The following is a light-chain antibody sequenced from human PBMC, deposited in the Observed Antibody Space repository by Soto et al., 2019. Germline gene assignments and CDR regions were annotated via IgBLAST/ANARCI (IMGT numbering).Light chain of an antibody. CDR3: CSYAGSYTHYV. CDR2: DVS. Sequence: QSVLTQPRSVSGSPGQSVTISCTGTSSDVGGYNYVSWYQQHPGKAPKLRIYDVSKRPSGVPDRFSGSKSGNTASLTISGLQAEDEADYYCCSYAGSYTHYVFGTGTKLTVL. J-gene: IGLJ1*01. CDR1: SSDVGGYNY. V-gene: IGLV2-11*01.